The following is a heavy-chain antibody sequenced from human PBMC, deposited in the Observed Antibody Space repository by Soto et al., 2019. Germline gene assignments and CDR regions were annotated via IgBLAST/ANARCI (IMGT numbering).Heavy chain of an antibody. D-gene: IGHD6-13*01. Sequence: GESLKISCKGSGYSFTSYWIGWVRQMPGKGLEWMGIIYPGDSDTRYSPSFQGQVTISADKSISTAYLQWSSLKASDTAMYYCARPITGYSSSWYAFDIWGQGTMVTVSS. CDR1: GYSFTSYW. J-gene: IGHJ3*02. CDR2: IYPGDSDT. CDR3: ARPITGYSSSWYAFDI. V-gene: IGHV5-51*01.